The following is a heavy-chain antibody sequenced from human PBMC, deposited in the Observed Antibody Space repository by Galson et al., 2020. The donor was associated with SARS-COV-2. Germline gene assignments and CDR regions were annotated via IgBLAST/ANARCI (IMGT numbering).Heavy chain of an antibody. CDR3: ARGQATVTNFYFCGLGV. CDR2: INPYNGHT. CDR1: GYTSRTFTTYG. J-gene: IGHJ6*02. D-gene: IGHD4-17*01. V-gene: IGHV1-18*01. Sequence: SVKVSCKAPGYTSRTFTTYGFSWVRQVPGQGLEWLGWINPYNGHTSYAWWLQGRVTMTTDTSTSTAYMELRSLRSDDTAVYYCARGQATVTNFYFCGLGVWGQGTTVTVSS.